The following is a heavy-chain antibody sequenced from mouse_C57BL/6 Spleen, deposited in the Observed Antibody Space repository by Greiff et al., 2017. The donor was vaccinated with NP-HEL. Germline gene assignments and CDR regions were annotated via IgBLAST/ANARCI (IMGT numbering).Heavy chain of an antibody. J-gene: IGHJ4*01. Sequence: VQLQQPGAELVKPGASVKLSCKASGYTFTSYGMHWVKQRPGRGLEWIGSIDPKSGGTKYNEKFKSKAKLTVDKSSSTAYMQLSSLTSEDSAVYYSAREDTTVVAMYRYAMAYWGQGTSVTVSS. CDR2: IDPKSGGT. CDR3: AREDTTVVAMYRYAMAY. V-gene: IGHV1-72*01. CDR1: GYTFTSYG. D-gene: IGHD1-1*01.